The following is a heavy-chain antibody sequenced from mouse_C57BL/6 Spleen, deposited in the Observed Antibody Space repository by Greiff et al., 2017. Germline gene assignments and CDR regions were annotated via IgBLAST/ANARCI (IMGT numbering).Heavy chain of an antibody. CDR1: GYTFTSYW. CDR2: IYPGSGSN. D-gene: IGHD2-1*01. V-gene: IGHV1-55*01. CDR3: ATGYYCNYVGFAY. J-gene: IGHJ3*01. Sequence: QVQLQQPGAELVKPGASVKMSCKASGYTFTSYWITWVKQRPGQGLEWIGDIYPGSGSNNYNEKFKSKATLTVDTSSSTAYMQLSSLTSEDSAVYYCATGYYCNYVGFAYWGQGTLVTVSA.